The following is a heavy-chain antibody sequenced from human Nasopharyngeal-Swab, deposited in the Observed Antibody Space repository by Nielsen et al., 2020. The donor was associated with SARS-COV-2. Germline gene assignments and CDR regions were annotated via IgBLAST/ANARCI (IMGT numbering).Heavy chain of an antibody. D-gene: IGHD5-18*01. V-gene: IGHV4-34*01. Sequence: SETLSLTCAVYGGSFSGYYWSWIRQPPGKGLEWIGEINHSGSTNYNTSLKSRVTISVDTSKNQFSLKLSYLTAADTAVYYCSRAESIQLWLKSDAFYIVGPGTMVTVS. CDR1: GGSFSGYY. CDR2: INHSGST. CDR3: SRAESIQLWLKSDAFYI. J-gene: IGHJ3*02.